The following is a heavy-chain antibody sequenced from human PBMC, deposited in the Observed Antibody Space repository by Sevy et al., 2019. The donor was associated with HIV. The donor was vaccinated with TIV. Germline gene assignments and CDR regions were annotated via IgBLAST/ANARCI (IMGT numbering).Heavy chain of an antibody. CDR2: ISAYNGNT. V-gene: IGHV1-18*04. D-gene: IGHD4-17*01. CDR1: GYTFTSYG. Sequence: ASVKVSCKASGYTFTSYGISWVRQAPGQGLEWMGWISAYNGNTNYAQKLQGRVTMTTDPSTSTAYMELRSLRSDDTALYYCARSPRTTVKWFDPWGQGTLVTVSS. J-gene: IGHJ5*02. CDR3: ARSPRTTVKWFDP.